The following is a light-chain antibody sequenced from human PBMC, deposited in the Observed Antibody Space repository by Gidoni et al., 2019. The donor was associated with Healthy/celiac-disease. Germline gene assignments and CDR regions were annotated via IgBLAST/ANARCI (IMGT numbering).Light chain of an antibody. Sequence: QSALTQPPSASGSPGQSATISCTGTSSDVGGYNYVSWYQQHPAKAPKLMIYEVSKRPSGVPDRFSGSKSGNTASLTVSGLQAEDEADYYCSSYAGSNPNVVFGGGTKLTVL. CDR3: SSYAGSNPNVV. J-gene: IGLJ2*01. V-gene: IGLV2-8*01. CDR1: SSDVGGYNY. CDR2: EVS.